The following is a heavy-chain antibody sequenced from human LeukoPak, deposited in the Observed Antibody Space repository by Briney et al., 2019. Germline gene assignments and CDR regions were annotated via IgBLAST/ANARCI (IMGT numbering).Heavy chain of an antibody. V-gene: IGHV3-7*01. CDR3: ARVWRPTVTTIGVFDY. Sequence: GGSLRLSCAASGFTFSSYWMSWVRQAPGKGLEWVANIKQDGSEKYYVDSVKGRFTISRDNAKNSLYLQMNSLRADDTAVYYCARVWRPTVTTIGVFDYWGQGTLVTVSS. J-gene: IGHJ4*02. CDR1: GFTFSSYW. D-gene: IGHD4-17*01. CDR2: IKQDGSEK.